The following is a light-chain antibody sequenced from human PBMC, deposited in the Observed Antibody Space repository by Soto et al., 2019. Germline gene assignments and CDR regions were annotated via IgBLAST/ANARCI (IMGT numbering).Light chain of an antibody. V-gene: IGKV1-5*01. J-gene: IGKJ5*01. CDR3: QQYYSYPIT. CDR2: SAS. CDR1: QSISTR. Sequence: DIQMTQTPSTLSASVGDRVTITCRASQSISTRLAWYQQKPGKAPKLLIYSASNLQSGVPSRFSGSGSGTDFTLTISCLQSEDFATYYCQQYYSYPITFGQGTRLEIK.